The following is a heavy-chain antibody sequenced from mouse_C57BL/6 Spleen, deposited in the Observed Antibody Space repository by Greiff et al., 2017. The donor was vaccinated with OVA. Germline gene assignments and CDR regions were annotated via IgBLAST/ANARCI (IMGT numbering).Heavy chain of an antibody. CDR3: ARTLTFYGDLAQGSSMDY. V-gene: IGHV5-12*01. CDR1: GFTFSDYY. CDR2: ISNGGGST. D-gene: IGHD3-2*02. J-gene: IGHJ4*01. Sequence: EVQLQESGGGLVQPGGSLKLSCAASGFTFSDYYMYWVRQTPEKRLEWVAYISNGGGSTYYPDTVKGRFTISRDNAKNTLYLQMSRLMSEDTAMYYCARTLTFYGDLAQGSSMDYWGPGPSVPVSS.